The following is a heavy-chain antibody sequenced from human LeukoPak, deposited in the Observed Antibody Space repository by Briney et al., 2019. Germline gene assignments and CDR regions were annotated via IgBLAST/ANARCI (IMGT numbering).Heavy chain of an antibody. D-gene: IGHD2-15*01. V-gene: IGHV3-74*01. J-gene: IGHJ4*02. CDR2: INSDGSST. Sequence: GGSLRLSCAASGFTFSSYWMHWVRQAPGKGLVWVSRINSDGSSTSYADSVKGRFTISRDNAKNTLYLQMNSLRAEDTAVYYCAKDRGYCSGGSCSFNYWGQGTLVTVSS. CDR1: GFTFSSYW. CDR3: AKDRGYCSGGSCSFNY.